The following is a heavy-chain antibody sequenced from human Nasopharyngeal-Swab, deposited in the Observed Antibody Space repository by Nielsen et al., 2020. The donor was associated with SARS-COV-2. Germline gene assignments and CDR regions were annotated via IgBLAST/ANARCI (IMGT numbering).Heavy chain of an antibody. J-gene: IGHJ3*02. D-gene: IGHD2-21*02. CDR2: IYSGGST. V-gene: IGHV3-53*01. Sequence: GESLKISCAASGFTVSSNYMSWVRQAPGKGLEWVSVIYSGGSTYYADSVKGRFTISRDNSKNTLYLQMNSLRAEETAVYYCARDVVVTAMGAFDIWGQGTMVTVSS. CDR1: GFTVSSNY. CDR3: ARDVVVTAMGAFDI.